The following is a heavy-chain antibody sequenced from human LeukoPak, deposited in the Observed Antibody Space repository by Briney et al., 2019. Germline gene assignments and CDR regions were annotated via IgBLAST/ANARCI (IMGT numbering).Heavy chain of an antibody. J-gene: IGHJ4*02. D-gene: IGHD4-17*01. CDR2: VSGDGGT. CDR3: ATQYHDHGAY. V-gene: IGHV3-23*01. CDR1: GLVVTNNA. Sequence: GGSLRLSRVASGLVVTNNAMKWVRQAPGKGLEWVAAVSGDGGTYYADSVKGRFTISRDTSTNTVYLQMNSLKAEDTALYSCATQYHDHGAYWGQGALVTVSA.